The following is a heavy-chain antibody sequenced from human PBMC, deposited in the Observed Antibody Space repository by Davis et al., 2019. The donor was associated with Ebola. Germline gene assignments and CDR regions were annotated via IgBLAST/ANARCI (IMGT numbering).Heavy chain of an antibody. CDR1: GYTITGYY. V-gene: IGHV1-18*04. CDR3: ARVVVWSGYRYNWFDP. CDR2: INPNSGNT. D-gene: IGHD3-3*01. Sequence: ASVKVSCKASGYTITGYYVHWVRQAPGQGLEWMGWINPNSGNTNYAQKLQGRVTMTTDTSTSTAYMELRSLRSDDTAVYYCARVVVWSGYRYNWFDPWGQGTLVTVSS. J-gene: IGHJ5*02.